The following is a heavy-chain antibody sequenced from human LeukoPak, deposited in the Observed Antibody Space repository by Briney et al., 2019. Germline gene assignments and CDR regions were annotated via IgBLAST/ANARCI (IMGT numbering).Heavy chain of an antibody. CDR2: IYPGDSDT. Sequence: PGESLKVSCKGSGYSLTSYWIGWVRQMPGKGLEWMGIIYPGDSDTRYSPSFQDQVTISADKSISTAYLQWSSLKASDTAMHYCARRRYCSSTSCSNWFDPWGQGTLVTVSS. V-gene: IGHV5-51*01. D-gene: IGHD2-2*01. J-gene: IGHJ5*02. CDR1: GYSLTSYW. CDR3: ARRRYCSSTSCSNWFDP.